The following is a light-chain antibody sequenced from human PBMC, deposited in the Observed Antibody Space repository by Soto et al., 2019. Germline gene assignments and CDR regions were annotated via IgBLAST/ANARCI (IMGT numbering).Light chain of an antibody. V-gene: IGKV4-1*01. Sequence: DIVMTQSPDSLAVSLGERATINCKSSQSVLYSSNNKNYLAWYQQKPGQPPKLLIYWASTRESGVPDRFSGSGSGTDFTLPISSLQAEDVAVYDCQQYYSTPWTFGQGTKVEIK. J-gene: IGKJ1*01. CDR1: QSVLYSSNNKNY. CDR3: QQYYSTPWT. CDR2: WAS.